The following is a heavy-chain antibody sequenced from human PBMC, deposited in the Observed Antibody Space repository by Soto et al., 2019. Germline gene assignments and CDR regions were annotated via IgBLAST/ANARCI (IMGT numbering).Heavy chain of an antibody. CDR3: ARHSGSYDDAFDI. CDR2: INYSGST. V-gene: IGHV4-39*01. Sequence: PSETLSLTCTVSGGSISSSSYYWGWIRQPPGKGLEWIGEINYSGSTNYNPSLKSRVTISVDTSKNQFSLKLSSVTAADTAVYYCARHSGSYDDAFDIWGQGTMVTVSS. CDR1: GGSISSSSYY. J-gene: IGHJ3*02. D-gene: IGHD1-26*01.